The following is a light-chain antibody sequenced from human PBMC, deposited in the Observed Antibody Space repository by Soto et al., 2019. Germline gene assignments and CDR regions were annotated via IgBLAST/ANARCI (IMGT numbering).Light chain of an antibody. V-gene: IGKV1-39*01. CDR3: QQSYSSPPT. CDR1: QSIRSY. J-gene: IGKJ4*01. CDR2: AAS. Sequence: DIQMTQSPSSLSASVGDRVTITCRASQSIRSYLNWYQQKPGKAPKLMIFAASSLESGVPSRFSGSGSGTEFTLTISSLLPDDFATYYCQQSYSSPPTFCGGTKVEI.